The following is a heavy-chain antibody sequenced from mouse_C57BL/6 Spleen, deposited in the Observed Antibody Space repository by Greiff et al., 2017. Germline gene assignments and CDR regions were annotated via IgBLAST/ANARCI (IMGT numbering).Heavy chain of an antibody. J-gene: IGHJ2*01. CDR2: ISYDGSN. CDR3: ARDPYSNYDY. Sequence: DVQLQESGPGLVKPSQSLSLTCSVTGYSITSGYYWNWIRQFPGNKLEWMGYISYDGSNNYNPSLKNRISITRDTSKNQFFLKLNSVTTEDTATYYCARDPYSNYDYWGQGTTLTVSS. V-gene: IGHV3-6*01. D-gene: IGHD2-5*01. CDR1: GYSITSGYY.